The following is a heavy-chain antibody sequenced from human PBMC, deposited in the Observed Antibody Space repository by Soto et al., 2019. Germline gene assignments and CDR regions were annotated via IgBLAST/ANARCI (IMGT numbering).Heavy chain of an antibody. Sequence: EVQLVESGGGLVQPGGSLKLSCAASGFTFSGSAMHWVRQASGKGLEWVGRIRSKANSYATAYAASVKGRFTISRDDSKNTAYLQMNSRKTEDTAVYYCTNSLSGSSRDWGQGTLVTVSS. CDR1: GFTFSGSA. J-gene: IGHJ4*02. CDR2: IRSKANSYAT. V-gene: IGHV3-73*02. CDR3: TNSLSGSSRD. D-gene: IGHD3-10*01.